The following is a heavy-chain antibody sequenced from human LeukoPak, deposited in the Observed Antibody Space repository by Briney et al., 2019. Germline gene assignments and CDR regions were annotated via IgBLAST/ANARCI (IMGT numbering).Heavy chain of an antibody. CDR1: GGSISSYY. V-gene: IGHV4-59*01. Sequence: SETLSLTCTVSGGSISSYYWSWIRQPPGKGLEWIGYIYYSGSTNYNPSLKSRVTISVDTSKNQFSLKLSSVTAADTAVYYCARDQRSGWLDPWGQGTLVTVSS. CDR3: ARDQRSGWLDP. CDR2: IYYSGST. J-gene: IGHJ5*02.